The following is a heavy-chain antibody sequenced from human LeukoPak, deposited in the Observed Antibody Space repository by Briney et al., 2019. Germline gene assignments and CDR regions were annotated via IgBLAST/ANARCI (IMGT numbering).Heavy chain of an antibody. CDR1: GGSISTYY. CDR2: IYYSGST. Sequence: SETLSLTCTVSGGSISTYYWSWIRQPPGKGLEWIGYIYYSGSTNYNPSLKSRGTISVDTSKNQFSLELSSVTAADTAVYYCARAGCSGGSCYSPSAYGMDVWGKGTTVTVSS. J-gene: IGHJ6*04. D-gene: IGHD2-15*01. V-gene: IGHV4-59*01. CDR3: ARAGCSGGSCYSPSAYGMDV.